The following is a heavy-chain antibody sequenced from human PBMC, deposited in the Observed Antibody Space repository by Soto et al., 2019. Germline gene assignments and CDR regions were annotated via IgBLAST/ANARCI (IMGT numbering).Heavy chain of an antibody. Sequence: GGSLRLSCAASGLTFSSYAMSWVRQAPGKGLEWVSAISGRGGSTYYADSVKGRFTISRDNSKNTLYLQMNSLRAEDTSVYYCATPWFGATNAFDIWGQGTMVTVSS. CDR3: ATPWFGATNAFDI. J-gene: IGHJ3*02. V-gene: IGHV3-23*01. D-gene: IGHD3-10*01. CDR1: GLTFSSYA. CDR2: ISGRGGST.